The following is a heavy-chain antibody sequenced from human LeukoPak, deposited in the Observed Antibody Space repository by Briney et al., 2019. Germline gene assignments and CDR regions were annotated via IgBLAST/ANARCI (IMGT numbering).Heavy chain of an antibody. Sequence: SETLSLTCTVSGGSISSYYWSWIRQPPGKGLEWIGYIYYSGSTNYNPSLKSRVTISVDTSKNQFSLKLSSVTAADTAVYYCARGSKGGQWLAQLVYGMDVWGQGTTVTVSS. CDR2: IYYSGST. J-gene: IGHJ6*02. CDR1: GGSISSYY. CDR3: ARGSKGGQWLAQLVYGMDV. V-gene: IGHV4-59*08. D-gene: IGHD6-19*01.